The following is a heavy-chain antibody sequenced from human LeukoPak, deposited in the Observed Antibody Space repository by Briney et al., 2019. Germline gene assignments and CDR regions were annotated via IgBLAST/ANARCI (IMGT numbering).Heavy chain of an antibody. D-gene: IGHD6-19*01. J-gene: IGHJ4*02. CDR3: ASGEQWLVRGYYFDY. CDR1: GGSFSGYY. V-gene: IGHV4-34*01. Sequence: PSETLSLTCVVYGGSFSGYYWSWIRQPPGKGLEWIGHVNFGGNTNYNPSLESRVTISVDTSKSQFSLKLSSVTAADTSVYYCASGEQWLVRGYYFDYWGQGTLVTVSS. CDR2: VNFGGNT.